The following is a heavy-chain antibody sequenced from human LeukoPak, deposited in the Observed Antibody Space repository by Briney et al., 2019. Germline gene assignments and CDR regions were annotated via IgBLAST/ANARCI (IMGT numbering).Heavy chain of an antibody. CDR1: GFTFSSYT. Sequence: PGGSLRLSWAASGFTFSSYTMNWLRQAPGKGLEWVSSISSSSSYIYYADSVKGRFTISRDNAKNSLYLQMNSLRAEDTAVYYCARDKGSYDSDFWGQGTLVTVSS. V-gene: IGHV3-21*01. D-gene: IGHD5-18*01. CDR3: ARDKGSYDSDF. CDR2: ISSSSSYI. J-gene: IGHJ4*02.